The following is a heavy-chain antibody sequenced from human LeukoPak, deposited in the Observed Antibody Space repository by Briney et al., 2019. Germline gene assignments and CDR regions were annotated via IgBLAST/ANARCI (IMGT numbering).Heavy chain of an antibody. Sequence: GGSLRLSCAASGFTFSSYAMSWVRQAPGKGLEWVSAISGSGGSTYYADSVKGRFTISRDNSKNTLYLRMNSLRAEDTAVYYCAKSSGWYIFGAEYFQHWGQGTLVTVSS. CDR3: AKSSGWYIFGAEYFQH. CDR2: ISGSGGST. CDR1: GFTFSSYA. D-gene: IGHD6-19*01. V-gene: IGHV3-23*01. J-gene: IGHJ1*01.